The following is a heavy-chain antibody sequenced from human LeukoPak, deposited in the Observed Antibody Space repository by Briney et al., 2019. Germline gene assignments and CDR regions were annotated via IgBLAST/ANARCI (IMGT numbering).Heavy chain of an antibody. J-gene: IGHJ4*02. Sequence: SQTLSLTCTVSGGSISNGGYYWSWIRQHPGKGLEWIGYIYDSGTTYYNPALQSRVTISADTSDNQFSLKLTSLTAADTAVYYCARGGDWRGFDYWGQGTLVTVSS. CDR2: IYDSGTT. V-gene: IGHV4-31*03. CDR1: GGSISNGGYY. D-gene: IGHD3/OR15-3a*01. CDR3: ARGGDWRGFDY.